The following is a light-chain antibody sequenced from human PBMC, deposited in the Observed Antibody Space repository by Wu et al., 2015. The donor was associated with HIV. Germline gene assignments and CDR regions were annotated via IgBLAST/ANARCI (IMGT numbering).Light chain of an antibody. CDR1: QSISSY. J-gene: IGKJ1*01. CDR2: AAS. Sequence: DIQMTQSPSSLSASVGDRVTITCRASQSISSYLNRYQQKPGKAPKLLMYAASTLQSGVPSRFSGSGSGTEFTLTINCLQSEDFASYYCQQYYNYPVTFGQGTKVEI. CDR3: QQYYNYPVT. V-gene: IGKV1-39*01.